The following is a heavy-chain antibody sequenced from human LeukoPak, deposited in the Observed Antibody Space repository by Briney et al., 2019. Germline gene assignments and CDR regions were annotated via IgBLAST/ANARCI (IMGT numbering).Heavy chain of an antibody. J-gene: IGHJ4*02. CDR1: GFSLSTSGVG. Sequence: SGPTLVKPTQTLTLTRTFSGFSLSTSGVGVGWIRQPPGKALEWLALIYWNDDKRYSPSLKSRLTIIKDTSKNQVVLTMTNMDPVDTATYYCAHRRDYGDSPLFWGQGTLVTVSS. CDR2: IYWNDDK. D-gene: IGHD4-17*01. V-gene: IGHV2-5*01. CDR3: AHRRDYGDSPLF.